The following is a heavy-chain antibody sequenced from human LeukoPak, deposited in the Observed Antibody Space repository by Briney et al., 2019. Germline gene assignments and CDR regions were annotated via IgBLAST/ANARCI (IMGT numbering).Heavy chain of an antibody. J-gene: IGHJ6*02. CDR1: GGSISSYY. CDR3: ARDEAPHVDTAMTTYGMDV. D-gene: IGHD5-18*01. Sequence: SETLSLTCTVSGGSISSYYWSWIRQPPGKGLEWIGYIYYSGSTNYNPSLKSRVTISVDTSKNQFSLKLSSVTAADTAVYYCARDEAPHVDTAMTTYGMDVWGQGTTVTVSS. CDR2: IYYSGST. V-gene: IGHV4-59*01.